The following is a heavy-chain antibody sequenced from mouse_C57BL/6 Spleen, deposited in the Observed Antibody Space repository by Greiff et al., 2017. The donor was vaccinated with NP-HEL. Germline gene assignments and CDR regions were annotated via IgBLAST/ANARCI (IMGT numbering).Heavy chain of an antibody. V-gene: IGHV1-15*01. J-gene: IGHJ2*01. CDR3: TREETGRDY. CDR2: IDPETGGT. CDR1: GYTFTDYE. Sequence: VQLQQSGAELVRPGASVTLSCTASGYTFTDYEMHWVKQTPVHGLEWIGAIDPETGGTAYNQKFKGKAILTADKSSSTAYMELRSLTSEDSAVYYCTREETGRDYWGQGTTLTVSS.